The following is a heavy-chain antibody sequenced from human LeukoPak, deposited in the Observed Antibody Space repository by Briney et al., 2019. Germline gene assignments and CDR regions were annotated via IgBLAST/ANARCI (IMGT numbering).Heavy chain of an antibody. CDR3: ARARFPYYRLSGADSYFMDV. J-gene: IGHJ6*03. CDR1: GFTFTSSA. D-gene: IGHD3-10*01. Sequence: SVKVSCKASGFTFTSSAMQWVRQARGQRLEWIGWIVVGSGNTNYEQRFQGRVTVTADKSTSTAYMELSSLRSEDTGVYYCARARFPYYRLSGADSYFMDVWGKGTTVTVSS. CDR2: IVVGSGNT. V-gene: IGHV1-58*02.